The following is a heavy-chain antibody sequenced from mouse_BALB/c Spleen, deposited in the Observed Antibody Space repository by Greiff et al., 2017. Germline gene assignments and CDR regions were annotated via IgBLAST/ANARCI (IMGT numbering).Heavy chain of an antibody. V-gene: IGHV5-17*02. D-gene: IGHD1-1*01. CDR3: ARDYYGVRAMDY. CDR2: ISSGSSTI. Sequence: EVQLVESGAGLVQPGWSRKLSCAASGFTFSSFGMHWVRQAPEKGLEWVAYISSGSSTIYYADTVNGRFTISRDNPKNTLFLQMTSLRSEDTAMYYCARDYYGVRAMDYWGQGTSVTVSS. CDR1: GFTFSSFG. J-gene: IGHJ4*01.